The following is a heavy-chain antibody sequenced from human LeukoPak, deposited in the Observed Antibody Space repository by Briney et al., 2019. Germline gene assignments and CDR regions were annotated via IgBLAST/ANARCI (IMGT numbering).Heavy chain of an antibody. V-gene: IGHV1-69*13. CDR1: GGTFSSYA. Sequence: SMKVSCKASGGTFSSYAISWVRQAPGQGLEWMGGIIPIFGTANYAQKFQGRVTITADESTSTAYMELSSLRSEDTAVYYCASTHRDHMDDGFDYWGQGTLVTVSS. CDR2: IIPIFGTA. J-gene: IGHJ4*02. CDR3: ASTHRDHMDDGFDY. D-gene: IGHD2-21*01.